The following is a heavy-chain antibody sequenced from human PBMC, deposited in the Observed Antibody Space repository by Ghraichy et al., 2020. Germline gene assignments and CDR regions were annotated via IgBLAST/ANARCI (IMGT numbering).Heavy chain of an antibody. CDR2: IYYSGST. CDR1: GGSISSGDYY. J-gene: IGHJ4*02. V-gene: IGHV4-30-4*01. D-gene: IGHD3-9*01. CDR3: ARAYYDILTGYSPHFDY. Sequence: SQTLSLTCTVSGGSISSGDYYWSWIRQPPGKGLEWIGYIYYSGSTYYNPSLKSRVTISVDTSKNQFSLKLSSVTAADTAVYYCARAYYDILTGYSPHFDYWGQGTLVTVSS.